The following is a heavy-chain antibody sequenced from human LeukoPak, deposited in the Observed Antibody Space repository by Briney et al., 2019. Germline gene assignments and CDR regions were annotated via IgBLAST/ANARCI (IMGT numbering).Heavy chain of an antibody. CDR1: GYSISSGYY. Sequence: SETLSLTCTVSGYSISSGYYWGWIRQPPGKGLEWIGSIYHSGSTYYNPSLKSRVTISVDTSKNQFSLKLSSVTAADTAVYYCAVFGDYVSDYYYYYMDVWGKGTTVTVSS. D-gene: IGHD4-17*01. CDR3: AVFGDYVSDYYYYYMDV. J-gene: IGHJ6*03. CDR2: IYHSGST. V-gene: IGHV4-38-2*02.